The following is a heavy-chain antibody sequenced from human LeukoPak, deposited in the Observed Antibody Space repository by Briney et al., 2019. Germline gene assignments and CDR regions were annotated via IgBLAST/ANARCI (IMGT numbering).Heavy chain of an antibody. Sequence: GASVKVSCKASGYTFTGYYMHWVRQAPGQGLEWMGWINPNSGGTNYAQKFQGRVTMTRDTSISTAYMELSGLRSDDTAVYYCARDGEYCSGGSCYSRYYYYMDVWGKGTTVTVSS. CDR1: GYTFTGYY. D-gene: IGHD2-15*01. V-gene: IGHV1-2*02. J-gene: IGHJ6*03. CDR2: INPNSGGT. CDR3: ARDGEYCSGGSCYSRYYYYMDV.